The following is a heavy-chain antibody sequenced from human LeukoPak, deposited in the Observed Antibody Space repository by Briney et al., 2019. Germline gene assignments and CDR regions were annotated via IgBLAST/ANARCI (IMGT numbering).Heavy chain of an antibody. CDR1: GFTFSSYV. Sequence: GGSLRLSCAASGFTFSSYVMHWVRQAPGKGLEWVAVISYGGSIKYYADSVKGRFTISRDNSKNTLFLQMNSLRTEDTAVYYCAREYSSLDCWGQGTLVTVSS. CDR3: AREYSSLDC. J-gene: IGHJ4*02. V-gene: IGHV3-30*03. CDR2: ISYGGSIK. D-gene: IGHD6-19*01.